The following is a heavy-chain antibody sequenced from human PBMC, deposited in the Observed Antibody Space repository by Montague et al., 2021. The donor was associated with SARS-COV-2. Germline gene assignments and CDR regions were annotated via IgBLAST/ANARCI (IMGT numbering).Heavy chain of an antibody. D-gene: IGHD3-22*01. CDR3: ARGIGLYYESSGGHYYMDV. CDR1: GGSFSGYH. Sequence: SETLSLTYAVHGGSFSGYHWTWIRQPPGKGLEWIGEINHSESTNYNPSLKGRVTISVDRSKNQFSLRLRSVTAADTAVYYCARGIGLYYESSGGHYYMDVWGEGTTVTVSS. J-gene: IGHJ6*03. CDR2: INHSEST. V-gene: IGHV4-34*01.